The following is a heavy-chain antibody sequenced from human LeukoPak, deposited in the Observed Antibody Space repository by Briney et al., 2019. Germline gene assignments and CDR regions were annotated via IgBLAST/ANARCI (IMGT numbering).Heavy chain of an antibody. Sequence: PSETLSLTCAVYGGSFSGYYWSWIRQPPGKGLEWIGYIYYSGSTNYNPSLKSRVTISVDTSKNQFSLKLSSVTAADTAVYYCARDNGDLDYWGQGTLVTVSS. CDR2: IYYSGST. CDR1: GGSFSGYY. V-gene: IGHV4-59*01. J-gene: IGHJ4*02. CDR3: ARDNGDLDY. D-gene: IGHD4-17*01.